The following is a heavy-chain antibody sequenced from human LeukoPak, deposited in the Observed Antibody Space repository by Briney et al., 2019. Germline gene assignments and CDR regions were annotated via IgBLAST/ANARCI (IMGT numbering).Heavy chain of an antibody. CDR1: GFTFSSYA. J-gene: IGHJ4*02. CDR2: ISTRGGTT. D-gene: IGHD1-26*01. Sequence: GGSLRLSCAASGFTFSSYAMNWVRQAPGKGLEWVSAISTRGGTTYYADSVKGRFTISRDDSKNTLYLQMNSLRVEDTAVYYCAKDRWVGATISHYFDYWGQGTLATVSS. V-gene: IGHV3-23*01. CDR3: AKDRWVGATISHYFDY.